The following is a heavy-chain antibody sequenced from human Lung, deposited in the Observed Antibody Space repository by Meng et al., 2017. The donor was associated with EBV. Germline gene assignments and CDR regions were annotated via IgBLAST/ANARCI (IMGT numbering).Heavy chain of an antibody. V-gene: IGHV4-31*03. CDR2: IYYSGNT. CDR3: AREYSSSSGLPGP. D-gene: IGHD6-6*01. CDR1: GDSIRSGGYY. Sequence: QGHLQEPGPGLVKPSQTLSLTCTVSGDSIRSGGYYWSWIRQHPGKGLEWIGYIYYSGNTYYNPSLKSRVTISMDTSKNQFSLKLSSVTAADTAVYYCAREYSSSSGLPGPWGQGTLVTVSS. J-gene: IGHJ5*02.